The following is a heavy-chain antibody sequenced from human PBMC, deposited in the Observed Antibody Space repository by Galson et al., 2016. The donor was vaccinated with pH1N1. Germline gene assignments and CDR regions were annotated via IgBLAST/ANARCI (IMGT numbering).Heavy chain of an antibody. V-gene: IGHV7-4-1*02. CDR1: GFTFSNHG. D-gene: IGHD3-9*01. CDR2: INTKTGNP. CDR3: PRETPSPSPTVLRYFDWSRGLSAFDM. J-gene: IGHJ3*02. Sequence: SVKVSCKASGFTFSNHGINWVRQAPGQGLEWMGWINTKTGNPTYAQGFTGRFVFSLDTPVNTAYLQINSLKADDTAVDYCPRETPSPSPTVLRYFDWSRGLSAFDMWGRGTLVTVSS.